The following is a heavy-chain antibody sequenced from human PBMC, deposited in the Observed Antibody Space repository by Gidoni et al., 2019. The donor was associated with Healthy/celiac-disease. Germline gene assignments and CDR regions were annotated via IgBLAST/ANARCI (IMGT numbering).Heavy chain of an antibody. D-gene: IGHD6-19*01. J-gene: IGHJ6*02. CDR2: IYYSGSP. CDR1: GGSISSSSYY. V-gene: IGHV4-39*01. CDR3: AIGYSSGWPHYYYYYGMDV. Sequence: QLQLQESGPGLVKPSESLSLTCTVSGGSISSSSYYWGWIRQPPGKGLEWIGSIYYSGSPYYNPSLKSRVTISVDTSNNQFSLKLISVTAADTAVYYCAIGYSSGWPHYYYYYGMDVWGQGTTVTVSS.